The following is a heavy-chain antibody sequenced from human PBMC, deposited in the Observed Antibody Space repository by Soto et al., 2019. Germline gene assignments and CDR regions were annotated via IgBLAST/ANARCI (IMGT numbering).Heavy chain of an antibody. J-gene: IGHJ6*02. D-gene: IGHD3-22*01. CDR3: ARRGPRVYYDNSDYYYYGMDV. CDR1: GYSFTIYW. CDR2: IYPSDSDT. V-gene: IGHV5-51*01. Sequence: GESLKISCKGSGYSFTIYWIGWVRQMPGKGLEWMGIIYPSDSDTRYSPSFQGQVTISADKSISTAYLQWSSLKASDTAMYYCARRGPRVYYDNSDYYYYGMDVWGQGTTVTVSS.